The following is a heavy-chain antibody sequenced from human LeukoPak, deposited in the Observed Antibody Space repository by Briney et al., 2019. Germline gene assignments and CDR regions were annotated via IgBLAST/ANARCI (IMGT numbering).Heavy chain of an antibody. Sequence: PGGSLRLSCAASGFTFSNFGINWVRQAPGKGLEWVSSYSNSCCYITYADSVKGRCTISRDNAKNSLNLQMNSLRAEDTAVYYCAIDRYSSGWYTFDYWGQGTLVTVTS. V-gene: IGHV3-21*01. CDR1: GFTFSNFG. CDR3: AIDRYSSGWYTFDY. CDR2: YSNSCCYI. J-gene: IGHJ4*02. D-gene: IGHD6-19*01.